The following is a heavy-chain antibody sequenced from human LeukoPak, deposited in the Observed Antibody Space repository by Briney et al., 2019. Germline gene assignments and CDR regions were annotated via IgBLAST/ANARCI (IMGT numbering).Heavy chain of an antibody. D-gene: IGHD2-15*01. CDR2: ISYDGSNK. V-gene: IGHV3-30*04. CDR1: GFTFSSYA. CDR3: ARVLRYCSGGNCYSGGLGYMDV. J-gene: IGHJ6*03. Sequence: GGSPRLSCAASGFTFSSYAMHWVRQAPGKGLEWVAVISYDGSNKYYADSVKGRFTISRDNAKNSLFLQMNSLRAEDTAVYYCARVLRYCSGGNCYSGGLGYMDVWGKGTTVTISS.